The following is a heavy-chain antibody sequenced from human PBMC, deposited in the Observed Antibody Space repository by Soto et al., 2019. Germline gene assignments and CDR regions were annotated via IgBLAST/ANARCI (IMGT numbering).Heavy chain of an antibody. CDR3: ARSGGLDRDFNY. CDR1: GGTFSSDS. CDR2: IIPMFDTP. J-gene: IGHJ4*02. Sequence: QVQLVQSGAEVKKPGSSVKVPCKASGGTFSSDSFSWVRQAPGQGLEWMGGIIPMFDTPIYAQKFQDRVTITADESTSTASMQLSSLRSGDTAVYYCARSGGLDRDFNYWGQGSLVTVSS. D-gene: IGHD2-15*01. V-gene: IGHV1-69*12.